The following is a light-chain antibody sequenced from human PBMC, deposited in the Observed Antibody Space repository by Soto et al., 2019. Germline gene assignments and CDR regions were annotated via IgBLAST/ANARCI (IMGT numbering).Light chain of an antibody. CDR2: DAS. J-gene: IGKJ1*01. CDR1: QNIDSY. V-gene: IGKV1-39*01. CDR3: QQTYSTPWT. Sequence: DIRMNQSASSLSAYVRDRVTITCRASQNIDSYLNWYQQRPGKAPKLLIHDASSLQSGVPSRFSGSGSGTDFALTINSLQPEDFATIYCQQTYSTPWTFGHGTKVDIK.